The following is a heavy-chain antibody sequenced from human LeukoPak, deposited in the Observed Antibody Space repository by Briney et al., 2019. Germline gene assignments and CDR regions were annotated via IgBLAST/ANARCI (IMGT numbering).Heavy chain of an antibody. D-gene: IGHD2-2*01. V-gene: IGHV4-34*01. Sequence: SETLSLTCAVYGGSFSGYYWSWIRQPPGKGLEWIGEINHSGSTNYNPSLKSRVTISVDTSKNQFSLKLSSVTAADTAVYYCAKGPIVVVPAAIFSWGQGTLVTVSS. J-gene: IGHJ5*02. CDR2: INHSGST. CDR3: AKGPIVVVPAAIFS. CDR1: GGSFSGYY.